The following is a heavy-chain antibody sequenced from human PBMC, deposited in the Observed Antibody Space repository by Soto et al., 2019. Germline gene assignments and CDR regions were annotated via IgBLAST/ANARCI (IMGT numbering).Heavy chain of an antibody. J-gene: IGHJ4*02. Sequence: SETLSLTCTVSGGSISSSSYYWGWIRQPPGKGLEWIGSIYYSGSTYYNPSLKSRVTISVDTSKNQFSLKLSSVTAADTAVYYCARPLYPLEIANLDYWGQGTLVTVSS. CDR1: GGSISSSSYY. CDR3: ARPLYPLEIANLDY. CDR2: IYYSGST. V-gene: IGHV4-39*01. D-gene: IGHD2-21*01.